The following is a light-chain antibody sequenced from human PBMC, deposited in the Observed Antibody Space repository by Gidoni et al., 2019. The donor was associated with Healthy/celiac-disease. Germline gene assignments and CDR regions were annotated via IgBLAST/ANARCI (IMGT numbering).Light chain of an antibody. V-gene: IGKV3-11*01. Sequence: EIVLTQTPATLSLSPGERATLSRRASQRVSSYLAWYQQKPGQAPSLLIYDASNRATGIPARFSGSGSGTDFTLTISSLEPEDFAVYYCQQRSNWPTFGQGTRLEIK. CDR1: QRVSSY. CDR2: DAS. CDR3: QQRSNWPT. J-gene: IGKJ5*01.